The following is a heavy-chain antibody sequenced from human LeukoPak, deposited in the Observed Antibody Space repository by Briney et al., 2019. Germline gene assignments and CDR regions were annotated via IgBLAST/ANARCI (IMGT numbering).Heavy chain of an antibody. V-gene: IGHV3-48*04. CDR1: GFTFSSYS. CDR3: ARDSPIFGVVIMSGWFDP. Sequence: GGSLRLSCAASGFTFSSYSMNWVRQAPGKGLEWVSYISSSSSTIYYADSVKGRFTISRDNAKNSLYLQMNSLRAEDTAVYYCARDSPIFGVVIMSGWFDPWGQGTLVTVSS. CDR2: ISSSSSTI. J-gene: IGHJ5*02. D-gene: IGHD3-3*01.